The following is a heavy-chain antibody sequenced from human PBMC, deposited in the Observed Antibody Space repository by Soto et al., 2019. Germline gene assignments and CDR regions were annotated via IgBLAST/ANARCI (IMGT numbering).Heavy chain of an antibody. CDR2: IYYSGST. V-gene: IGHV4-30-4*01. CDR1: GGSISSADYY. CDR3: ATDPRLRSGTDY. Sequence: QEQLQESGPGLVKPSQTLSLTCTVSGGSISSADYYWGWIRQPPGKGLERIAYIYYSGSTYYNPSLQSRVTISVDTSKNQSARQVSSVNAADTAVYCCATDPRLRSGTDYWGQGNQVTVSS. J-gene: IGHJ4*02. D-gene: IGHD4-17*01.